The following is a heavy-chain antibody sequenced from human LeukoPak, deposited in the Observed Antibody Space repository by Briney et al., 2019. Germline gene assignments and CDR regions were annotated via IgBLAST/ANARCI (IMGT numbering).Heavy chain of an antibody. CDR3: ARDARQWLVLGDYYYYMDV. J-gene: IGHJ6*03. CDR2: IYPGDSDT. Sequence: GESLKISCKGSGYSFTSYWIGWVRQMPGKGLEWMGIIYPGDSDTRYSPSFQGQVTISADKSISTAYLQWSSLKASDTAMYYCARDARQWLVLGDYYYYMDVWGKGTTVTVSS. CDR1: GYSFTSYW. V-gene: IGHV5-51*01. D-gene: IGHD6-19*01.